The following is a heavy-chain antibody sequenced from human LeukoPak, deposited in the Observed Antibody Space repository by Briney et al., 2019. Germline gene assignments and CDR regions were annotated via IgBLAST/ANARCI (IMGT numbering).Heavy chain of an antibody. D-gene: IGHD1-1*01. Sequence: PGGSLRLSCTVSGFTVSSNSMSWVRQAPGKGLEWVSFIYSDNTHYSDSVKGRFTISRDNSKNTLYLQMNSLRAEDTAVYYCAKEFPGTTWGFNSWGQGTQVTVSS. CDR1: GFTVSSNS. J-gene: IGHJ4*02. V-gene: IGHV3-53*01. CDR2: IYSDNT. CDR3: AKEFPGTTWGFNS.